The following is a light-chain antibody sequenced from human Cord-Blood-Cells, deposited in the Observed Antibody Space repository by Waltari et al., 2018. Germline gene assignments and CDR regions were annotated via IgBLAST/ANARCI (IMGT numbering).Light chain of an antibody. Sequence: SYELTQPPSVSVSPGQTARITCSGDALPKKYAYWYQTKSGQAPVQVIYEDSRRPSGIPERCSGSSSGTMATLTISGAQVEDEADYYCYSTDSSGNHGVFGGGTKLTVL. CDR1: ALPKKY. J-gene: IGLJ3*02. V-gene: IGLV3-10*01. CDR3: YSTDSSGNHGV. CDR2: EDS.